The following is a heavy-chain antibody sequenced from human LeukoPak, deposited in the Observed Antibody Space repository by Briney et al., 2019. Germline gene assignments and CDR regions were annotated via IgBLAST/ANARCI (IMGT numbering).Heavy chain of an antibody. CDR3: ARDGEVASSYGYYYYYMDV. CDR2: INPSGGST. J-gene: IGHJ6*03. D-gene: IGHD5-18*01. CDR1: GYTFTTYY. V-gene: IGHV1-46*01. Sequence: ASVKVSCKASGYTFTTYYMHWVRQAPGQGLEWMGIINPSGGSTSYAQKFQGRVTMTRDTSTSKVYMELSSLRSEDTAVYYCARDGEVASSYGYYYYYMDVWGKGTTVTVSS.